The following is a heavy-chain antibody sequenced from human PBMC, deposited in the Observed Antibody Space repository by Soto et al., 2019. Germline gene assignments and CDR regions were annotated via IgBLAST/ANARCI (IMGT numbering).Heavy chain of an antibody. CDR2: IYYSGST. D-gene: IGHD5-18*01. V-gene: IGHV4-30-4*01. J-gene: IGHJ6*02. CDR3: ARDPGGGYSLNYYYYGMDV. CDR1: GGSLSSGDCY. Sequence: PSETMSVTCTVSGGSLSSGDCYWSWIRQPPGKGLEWIGYIYYSGSTYYNPSLKSRVTISVDTSKNQFSLKLSSVTAADTAVYYCARDPGGGYSLNYYYYGMDVRGQGTTVTVSS.